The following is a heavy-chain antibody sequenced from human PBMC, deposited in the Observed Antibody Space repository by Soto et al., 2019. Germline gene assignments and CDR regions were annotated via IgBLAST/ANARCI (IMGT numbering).Heavy chain of an antibody. D-gene: IGHD4-4*01. J-gene: IGHJ6*02. CDR1: GGTFSSYA. Sequence: QVQLVQSGAEVKKPGSSVKVSCKASGGTFSSYAISWVRQAPGQGLEWMGGIIPIFGTANYAQKFQGRVTITADESTSTAYMELSSLRSEDTGVYYCARKAYSNYEGGYYYYGMDVWGQGTTVTVSS. V-gene: IGHV1-69*01. CDR3: ARKAYSNYEGGYYYYGMDV. CDR2: IIPIFGTA.